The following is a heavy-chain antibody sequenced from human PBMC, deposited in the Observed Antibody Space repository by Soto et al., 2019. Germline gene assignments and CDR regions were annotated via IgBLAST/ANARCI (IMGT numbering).Heavy chain of an antibody. CDR2: IWYDGSNK. V-gene: IGHV3-33*01. CDR1: GFTFSSYG. CDR3: ARKGDSSGRGGVGYYYYGMDV. J-gene: IGHJ6*02. D-gene: IGHD3-22*01. Sequence: GGSLRLSCAASGFTFSSYGMHWVRQAPGKGLEWVAVIWYDGSNKYYADSVKGRFTISRDNSKNTLYLQMNSLRAEDTAVYYCARKGDSSGRGGVGYYYYGMDVWGQGTTVTVSS.